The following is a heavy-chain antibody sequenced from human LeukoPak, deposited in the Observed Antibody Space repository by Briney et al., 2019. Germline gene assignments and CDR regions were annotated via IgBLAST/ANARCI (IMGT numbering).Heavy chain of an antibody. D-gene: IGHD3-16*02. CDR3: AREYLYDYVWGSYRWRGFDY. J-gene: IGHJ4*02. Sequence: SVKVSCKASGGTFSSYAISWVRQAPGQGLEWMGGIIPIFGTANYAQKFPGRVTITADKSTSTAYMELSSLRSEDTAVYYCAREYLYDYVWGSYRWRGFDYWGQGTLVTVSS. V-gene: IGHV1-69*06. CDR1: GGTFSSYA. CDR2: IIPIFGTA.